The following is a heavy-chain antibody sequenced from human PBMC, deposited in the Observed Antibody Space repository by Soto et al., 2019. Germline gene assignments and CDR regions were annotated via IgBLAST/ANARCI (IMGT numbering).Heavy chain of an antibody. CDR1: GFKFSHSA. D-gene: IGHD3-16*01. J-gene: IGHJ4*02. Sequence: GWPRRLSRAASGFKFSHSAMSLFRQAPGKAIGWLSLNRPTGGRTYYAAPGHGRFTISTGTPHNTVYLQVHSLTTEDTAVYYCAKERGAGGNSAFYFDFWRPGAPVPVSS. V-gene: IGHV3-23*01. CDR3: AKERGAGGNSAFYFDF. CDR2: NRPTGGRT.